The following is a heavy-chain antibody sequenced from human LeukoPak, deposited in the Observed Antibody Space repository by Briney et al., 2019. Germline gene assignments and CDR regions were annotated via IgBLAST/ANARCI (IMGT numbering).Heavy chain of an antibody. CDR3: AREIHFDSSGQRTLHAFDI. Sequence: SQTLSLTCTVSNGSISSDTYFWSWIRQPAGKGLEWIGRMSSSGISTYSPSLKSRVTISVDTSKNQFSLKVNSVTAADTAVYYCAREIHFDSSGQRTLHAFDIWGQGTMVTVSS. D-gene: IGHD3-22*01. V-gene: IGHV4-61*02. CDR2: MSSSGIS. CDR1: NGSISSDTYF. J-gene: IGHJ3*02.